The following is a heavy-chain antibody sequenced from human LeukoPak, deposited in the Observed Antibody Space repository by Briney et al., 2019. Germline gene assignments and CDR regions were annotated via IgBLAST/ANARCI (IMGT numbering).Heavy chain of an antibody. CDR3: ARGVIYSYRYYYYYYAMDV. J-gene: IGHJ6*02. V-gene: IGHV4-34*01. Sequence: SETLSLTCSVYGGSFSGDYWNWIRQPPGKGLEWIGEINHSGSTNYSPSLKSRVTISLDTSKNQFSLRLSSVTAADTAVYYCARGVIYSYRYYYYYYAMDVWGQGTTVTVSS. CDR1: GGSFSGDY. D-gene: IGHD2-15*01. CDR2: INHSGST.